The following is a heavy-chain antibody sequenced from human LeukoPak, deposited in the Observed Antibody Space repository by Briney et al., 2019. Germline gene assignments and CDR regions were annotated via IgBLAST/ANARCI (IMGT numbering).Heavy chain of an antibody. Sequence: GESLTISCKGSGYSFTIYWIGWVRQMPGKGLEWMGIIYPADSDTRYSPSFQGQVTISAGKSISTTYLQWSSLKASDTAMYYCVRSTMVRGVISMDVWGQGTTVTVSS. CDR2: IYPADSDT. D-gene: IGHD3-10*01. CDR3: VRSTMVRGVISMDV. J-gene: IGHJ6*02. V-gene: IGHV5-51*01. CDR1: GYSFTIYW.